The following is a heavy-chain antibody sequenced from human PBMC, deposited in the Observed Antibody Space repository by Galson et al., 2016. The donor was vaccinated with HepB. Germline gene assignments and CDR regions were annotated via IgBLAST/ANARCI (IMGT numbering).Heavy chain of an antibody. CDR2: FYTGGTI. CDR1: GDSISSGNYY. CDR3: AREPALRGPLVWLLGVC. V-gene: IGHV4-61*02. D-gene: IGHD3-3*01. Sequence: LSLTCTVSGDSISSGNYYWSWIRQPAGKGLEWIGRFYTGGTIDYNPSLKSRVTISVATSKNQLSLRLSSVTAADTAVYYCAREPALRGPLVWLLGVCWGQGTLVTVSS. J-gene: IGHJ4*02.